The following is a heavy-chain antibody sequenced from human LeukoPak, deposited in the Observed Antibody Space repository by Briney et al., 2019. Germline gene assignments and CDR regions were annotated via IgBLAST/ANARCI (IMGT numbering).Heavy chain of an antibody. Sequence: SETLSLTCTVSGGSISTYCWSWIRQPPGKGLEWIGYIYYSGSTNYNPSLKSRVTISVDTSKNQFSLKLSSVTAADTAVYYCAREAGTGIAAAHSTWYFDLWGRGTLVTVSS. J-gene: IGHJ2*01. CDR2: IYYSGST. D-gene: IGHD6-25*01. CDR1: GGSISTYC. V-gene: IGHV4-59*01. CDR3: AREAGTGIAAAHSTWYFDL.